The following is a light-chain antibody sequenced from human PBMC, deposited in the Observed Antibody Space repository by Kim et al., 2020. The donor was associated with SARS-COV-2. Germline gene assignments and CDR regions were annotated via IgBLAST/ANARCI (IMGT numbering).Light chain of an antibody. CDR2: PKT. J-gene: IGLJ2*01. CDR1: SLITYY. CDR3: KSRDTSGDRLV. Sequence: LTQTVRITRQRDSLITYYPSWYHQMPGPAPALVIYPKTNRPSGIPDRFSGSSSGNTASLTITGAQAEDEADYYCKSRDTSGDRLVFGGGTQLTVL. V-gene: IGLV3-19*01.